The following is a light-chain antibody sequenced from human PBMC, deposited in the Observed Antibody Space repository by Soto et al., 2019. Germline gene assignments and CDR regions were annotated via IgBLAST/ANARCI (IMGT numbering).Light chain of an antibody. CDR3: QQSYSSPRT. CDR1: QSISSY. CDR2: YAS. V-gene: IGKV1-39*01. J-gene: IGKJ1*01. Sequence: DIQMTQSPSSLSASVGDRVTITCRASQSISSYLNWYQQKPGKAPKRLIYYASSLQSGVPSRFSGSGSGTDFTLTISSLQPEDFATYYCQQSYSSPRTFGQGTKVDIK.